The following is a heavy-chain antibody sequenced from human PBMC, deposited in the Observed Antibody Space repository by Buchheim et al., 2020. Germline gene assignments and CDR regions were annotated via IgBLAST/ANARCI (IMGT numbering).Heavy chain of an antibody. CDR2: VSYSGST. J-gene: IGHJ5*02. CDR3: ARGLTSGLSPFDP. CDR1: GGSVNGYF. D-gene: IGHD2-8*01. V-gene: IGHV4-59*02. Sequence: QVQLQESGPGLVKPSETLSLTCNVSGGSVNGYFWSWIRQPPGKGLEWIGCVSYSGSTHYNPSLESRVTISVDTSKNQFSLKLTYVTAADTAVYYCARGLTSGLSPFDPWGQGTL.